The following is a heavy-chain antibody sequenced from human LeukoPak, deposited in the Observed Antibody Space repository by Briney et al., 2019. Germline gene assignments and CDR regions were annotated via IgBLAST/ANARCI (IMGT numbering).Heavy chain of an antibody. J-gene: IGHJ4*02. Sequence: GASVKVSCKASGYTFTGYYMHWVRQAPGQGLEWMGRINPNSGGTNYAQTFQGRVTMIRDTSISTAYMELSSLTSHDTAVYFCATGAPGWTVFHYWGQGTLVTVSS. V-gene: IGHV1-2*06. CDR2: INPNSGGT. D-gene: IGHD3/OR15-3a*01. CDR3: ATGAPGWTVFHY. CDR1: GYTFTGYY.